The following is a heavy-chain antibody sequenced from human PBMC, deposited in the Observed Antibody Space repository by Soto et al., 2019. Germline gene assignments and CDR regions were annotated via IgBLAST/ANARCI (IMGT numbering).Heavy chain of an antibody. CDR2: MNIDGTNT. CDR1: GFTFSRYW. CDR3: AKDLLWGQSDY. Sequence: EVQLVESGGGLVQPGGSLRLSCAVSGFTFSRYWMHWFRQDPGTGLVWVSSMNIDGTNTQYADSVRGRFTVSRDNAKSTVYLQMIRLISEDTAVYYCAKDLLWGQSDYWGQGTLVVVSS. V-gene: IGHV3-74*01. D-gene: IGHD3-16*01. J-gene: IGHJ4*02.